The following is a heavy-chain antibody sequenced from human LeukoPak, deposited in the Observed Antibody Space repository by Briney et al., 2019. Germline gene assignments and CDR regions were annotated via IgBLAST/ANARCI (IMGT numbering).Heavy chain of an antibody. CDR1: GFTFSSYA. Sequence: QPGRSLRLSCAASGFTFSSYAMHWVRQAPGTGLEWVAVISYDGSNKYYADSVKGRFTISRDNSKNTLYLQMNSLRAEDTAVYYCARDSRFLEWLLPSYYYYYGMDVWGQGTTVTVSS. CDR2: ISYDGSNK. D-gene: IGHD3-3*01. CDR3: ARDSRFLEWLLPSYYYYYGMDV. J-gene: IGHJ6*02. V-gene: IGHV3-30-3*01.